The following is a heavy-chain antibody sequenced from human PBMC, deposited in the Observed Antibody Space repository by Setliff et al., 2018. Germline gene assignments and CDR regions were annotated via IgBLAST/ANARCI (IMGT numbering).Heavy chain of an antibody. CDR2: ISWDDDE. Sequence: SGPTLVNPAQTLTLTCTFSGFSLSASGLAVGWIRQPPGKALEWLALISWDDDEHYNPSLRTRLTISKDTSRNQVVLTMTNMDPVDTATYYCAHTGIQPKPNNWFDPWGQGTLVTVSS. V-gene: IGHV2-5*02. CDR3: AHTGIQPKPNNWFDP. J-gene: IGHJ5*02. CDR1: GFSLSASGLA. D-gene: IGHD1-1*01.